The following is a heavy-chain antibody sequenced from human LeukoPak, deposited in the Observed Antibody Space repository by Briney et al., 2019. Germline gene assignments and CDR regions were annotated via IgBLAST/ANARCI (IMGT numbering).Heavy chain of an antibody. Sequence: GGSLRLSCVASGLTFSDTNLAWIRQAPGKGLEWISYIRRVPTDLYYADSVKGRFTITRDNAKNSLYLQVNSLRAEDTANYYCARRARDFGDSHAFDVWGQGTMVTVSS. CDR1: GLTFSDTN. D-gene: IGHD4-17*01. V-gene: IGHV3-11*01. CDR3: ARRARDFGDSHAFDV. J-gene: IGHJ3*01. CDR2: IRRVPTDL.